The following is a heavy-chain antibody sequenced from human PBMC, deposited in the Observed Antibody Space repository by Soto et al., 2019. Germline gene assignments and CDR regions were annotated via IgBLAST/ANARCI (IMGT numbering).Heavy chain of an antibody. D-gene: IGHD3-16*02. CDR1: GYTFTSYG. CDR3: ARETLDYVWGSYRPVGSLDY. V-gene: IGHV1-18*04. CDR2: ISAYNGNT. J-gene: IGHJ4*02. Sequence: ASVKVSCKASGYTFTSYGISWVRQAPGQGLEWMGWISAYNGNTTYAQKLQGRVTMTTDTSTRTAYRELRSLRSDGTAVYYCARETLDYVWGSYRPVGSLDYWGQGTLVTVSS.